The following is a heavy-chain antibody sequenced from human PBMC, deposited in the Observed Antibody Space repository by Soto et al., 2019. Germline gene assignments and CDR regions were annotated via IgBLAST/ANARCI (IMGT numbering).Heavy chain of an antibody. J-gene: IGHJ2*01. CDR2: IIPIFGTA. CDR3: ARDIEDCSGGSCYANSYWYLDL. Sequence: QVQLVQSGAEVKKPGSSVKVSCKASGGTFSSYAISWVRQAPGQGLEWMGGIIPIFGTANYAQKFQGRVTMTADESTSTACMELSSLRSEDTAVYYCARDIEDCSGGSCYANSYWYLDLWGRGTLVTVSS. V-gene: IGHV1-69*12. D-gene: IGHD2-15*01. CDR1: GGTFSSYA.